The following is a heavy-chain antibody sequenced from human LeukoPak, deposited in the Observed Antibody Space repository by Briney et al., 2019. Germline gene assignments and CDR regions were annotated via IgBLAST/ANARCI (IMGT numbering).Heavy chain of an antibody. D-gene: IGHD6-13*01. CDR2: IIPSFGTA. CDR3: ASPGIAAAGGGYYYYYMDV. J-gene: IGHJ6*03. CDR1: GYTFSSYG. V-gene: IGHV1-69*06. Sequence: SVKVSCKASGYTFSSYGISWVRQAPGQGLEWMGGIIPSFGTANYAQKVQGRVTITADKSTSTAYMELSSLRSEDTAVYYCASPGIAAAGGGYYYYYMDVWGKGTTVTVSS.